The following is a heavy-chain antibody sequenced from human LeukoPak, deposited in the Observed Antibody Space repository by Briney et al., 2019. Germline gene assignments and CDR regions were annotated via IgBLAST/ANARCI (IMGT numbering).Heavy chain of an antibody. CDR2: ISSNGGST. D-gene: IGHD3-3*01. J-gene: IGHJ5*02. CDR1: GFTFSSYA. CDR3: AKDEKFLEWSTPWFDP. V-gene: IGHV3-64*01. Sequence: GGSLRLSCAASGFTFSSYAMHWVRQAPGKGLEYVSAISSNGGSTYYANSVKGRFTISRDNSKNTLYLQMNSLRAEDTAVYYCAKDEKFLEWSTPWFDPWGQGTLVTVSS.